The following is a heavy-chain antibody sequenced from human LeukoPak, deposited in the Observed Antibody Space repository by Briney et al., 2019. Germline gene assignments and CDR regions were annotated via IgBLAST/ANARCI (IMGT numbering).Heavy chain of an antibody. Sequence: GGSLRLSCAASGFTFSSYAMYWVRQAPGKGLEWVAVISYDGSNKYYADSVKGRFTISRDNSKNTLYLQMNSLRAEDTAVYYCARDHSYYDSSGFDYWGQGTLVTVSS. J-gene: IGHJ4*02. CDR1: GFTFSSYA. D-gene: IGHD3-22*01. CDR3: ARDHSYYDSSGFDY. V-gene: IGHV3-30*04. CDR2: ISYDGSNK.